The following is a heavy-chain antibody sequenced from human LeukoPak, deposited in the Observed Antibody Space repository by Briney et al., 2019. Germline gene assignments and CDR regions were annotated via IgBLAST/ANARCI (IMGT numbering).Heavy chain of an antibody. CDR2: INPNSGGT. J-gene: IGHJ4*02. D-gene: IGHD3-3*01. Sequence: GASVKVSCKASGYTFTGYYMHWVRQAPGQGLEWMGWINPNSGGTNYAQKFQGRVTMTRDTSISTAYMELSRLRSDDTAVYYCARGDFWSGYSLDYWGQGTLVTVSS. CDR1: GYTFTGYY. CDR3: ARGDFWSGYSLDY. V-gene: IGHV1-2*02.